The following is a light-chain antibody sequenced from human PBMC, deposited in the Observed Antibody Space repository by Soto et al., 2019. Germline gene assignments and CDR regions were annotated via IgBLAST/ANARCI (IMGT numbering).Light chain of an antibody. Sequence: DIPMTQSPSSLSASVGDRVTITCQASHDINNFLNWYQQKPGKAPELLIYDASNLETGVPSRFSGGGSGTYFTFTISSLQPEDIATYYCQQYYNLALTFGGGTKVEIK. V-gene: IGKV1-33*01. CDR2: DAS. CDR3: QQYYNLALT. J-gene: IGKJ4*01. CDR1: HDINNF.